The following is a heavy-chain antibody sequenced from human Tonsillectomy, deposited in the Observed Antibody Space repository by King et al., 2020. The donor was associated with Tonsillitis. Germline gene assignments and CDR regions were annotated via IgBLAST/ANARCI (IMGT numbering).Heavy chain of an antibody. Sequence: VQLQQWGAGLLKPSETLSLTCAIYGGSFSGYYWSWIRQPPGMGLEWIGEINHSGSTNYNPSLKSRVTMSVDTSKNQFSLKLSSVTAADTAVYYCATLYDDSPPWGQGTLVTVSS. D-gene: IGHD4-17*01. CDR3: ATLYDDSPP. V-gene: IGHV4-34*01. J-gene: IGHJ5*02. CDR2: INHSGST. CDR1: GGSFSGYY.